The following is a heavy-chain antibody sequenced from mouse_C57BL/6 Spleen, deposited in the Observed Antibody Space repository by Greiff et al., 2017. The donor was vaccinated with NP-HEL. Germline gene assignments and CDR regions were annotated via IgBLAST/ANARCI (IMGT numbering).Heavy chain of an antibody. Sequence: EVQLVESGPELVKPGASVKISCKASGYSFTGYYMNWVKQSPDKSLEWIGEINPSTGGTTYNQKFKAKATLTVDKSSSTAYMQLKSLTSEDSAVYYCARGGYYGDWGQGTTLTVSS. D-gene: IGHD1-1*01. J-gene: IGHJ2*01. CDR1: GYSFTGYY. CDR2: INPSTGGT. V-gene: IGHV1-42*01. CDR3: ARGGYYGD.